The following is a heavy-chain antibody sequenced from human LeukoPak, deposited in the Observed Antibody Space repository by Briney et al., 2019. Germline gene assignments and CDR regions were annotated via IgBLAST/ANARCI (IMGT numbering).Heavy chain of an antibody. CDR3: ARHPGYSYAYVDY. Sequence: SETLSLTCTVSGGSISSSSYYWGWIRQPPGKGLEWIGSIYYSGSTYYNPSLKSRVTISVDTSKNQFSLKLSSVTAADTAVYYCARHPGYSYAYVDYWGQGTLVTVAS. J-gene: IGHJ4*02. CDR1: GGSISSSSYY. CDR2: IYYSGST. D-gene: IGHD5-18*01. V-gene: IGHV4-39*07.